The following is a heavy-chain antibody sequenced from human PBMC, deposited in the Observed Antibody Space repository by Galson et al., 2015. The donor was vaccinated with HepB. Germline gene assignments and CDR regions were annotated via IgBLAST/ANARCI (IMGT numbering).Heavy chain of an antibody. Sequence: SVKVSCKASGYTFTGYYMHWVRQAPGQGLEWMGWINPNSGGTNYAQKFQGRVTMTRDTSISTAYMELSRLRSDETAVYYCARDAFYYDSSGSPLYYYGMDVWGQGTTVTVSS. V-gene: IGHV1-2*02. D-gene: IGHD3-22*01. J-gene: IGHJ6*02. CDR1: GYTFTGYY. CDR3: ARDAFYYDSSGSPLYYYGMDV. CDR2: INPNSGGT.